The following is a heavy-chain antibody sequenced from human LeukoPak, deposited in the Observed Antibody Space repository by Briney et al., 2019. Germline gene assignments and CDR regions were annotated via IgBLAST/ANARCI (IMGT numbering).Heavy chain of an antibody. CDR1: GGSISSYY. V-gene: IGHV4-4*07. CDR2: IYTSGST. J-gene: IGHJ2*01. Sequence: SETLSLTCTVSGGSISSYYWSWIRQPAGKGLEWIGRIYTSGSTNYNPSLKSRVTMSVDTSKNQFSLKLSSVTAADTAVYYCARDSIYDTRGYYYSTYWYFDLWGRGTLVTVSS. D-gene: IGHD3-22*01. CDR3: ARDSIYDTRGYYYSTYWYFDL.